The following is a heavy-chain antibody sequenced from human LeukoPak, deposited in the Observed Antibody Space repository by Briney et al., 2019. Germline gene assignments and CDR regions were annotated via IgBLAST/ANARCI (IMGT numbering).Heavy chain of an antibody. Sequence: GGSLRLSCVASGFIVSSNYMNWVRQAPGKGLEWISILYSGGSTYYADSVKGRFTISRDNSKNTLYLQMNSLRAEDTAVYYCASSSGYYDREDYWGQGTLVPVSS. CDR2: LYSGGST. D-gene: IGHD3-22*01. CDR3: ASSSGYYDREDY. CDR1: GFIVSSNY. J-gene: IGHJ4*02. V-gene: IGHV3-53*01.